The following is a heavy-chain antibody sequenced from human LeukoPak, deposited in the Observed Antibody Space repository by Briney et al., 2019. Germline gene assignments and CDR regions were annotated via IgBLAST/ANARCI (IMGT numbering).Heavy chain of an antibody. Sequence: SETLSLTCTVSGGSISSYYWSWIRQPAGKGLEWIGRIYTSGSTNYNPSLKSRVTMSVDTSKNQFSLKLSSVTAADTAVYYCAREQHNYAFWSGYYTGDAFDIWGQGTMVTVSS. CDR3: AREQHNYAFWSGYYTGDAFDI. D-gene: IGHD3-3*01. CDR1: GGSISSYY. CDR2: IYTSGST. J-gene: IGHJ3*02. V-gene: IGHV4-4*07.